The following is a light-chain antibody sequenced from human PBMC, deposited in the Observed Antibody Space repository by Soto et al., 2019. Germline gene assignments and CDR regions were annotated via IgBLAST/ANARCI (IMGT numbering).Light chain of an antibody. CDR2: DAS. V-gene: IGKV3-11*01. J-gene: IGKJ4*01. Sequence: EIVFTQAPATRSLSPGERATLSCRASQSVSSYLALYQQKPGQAPRLLIYDASNRATGIPARFSGSGSGTDFTLTISSLEPEDFAVYYRQQRSNWPPLTFGGGTKVDIK. CDR1: QSVSSY. CDR3: QQRSNWPPLT.